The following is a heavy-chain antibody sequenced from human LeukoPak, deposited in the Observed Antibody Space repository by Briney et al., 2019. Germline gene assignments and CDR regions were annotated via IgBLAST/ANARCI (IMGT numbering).Heavy chain of an antibody. D-gene: IGHD3-10*01. CDR2: MNPNSGNT. Sequence: GASVKVPCKASGYTFTSYDINWVRQATGQGLEWMGWMNPNSGNTGYAQKFQGRVTMTRNTSISTAYMELSSLRSEDTAVYYCARGTQFGYYYGMDVWGQGTTVTVSS. J-gene: IGHJ6*02. CDR3: ARGTQFGYYYGMDV. CDR1: GYTFTSYD. V-gene: IGHV1-8*01.